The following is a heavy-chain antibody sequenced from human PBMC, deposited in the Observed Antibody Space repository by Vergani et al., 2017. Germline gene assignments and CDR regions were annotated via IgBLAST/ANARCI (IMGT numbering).Heavy chain of an antibody. CDR1: GDSVISTDYH. D-gene: IGHD2-15*01. V-gene: IGHV4-39*01. Sequence: QVQLQESCPGLVKPSETLSLTCTVSGDSVISTDYHWGWIRHPPGKGLEWIGSMDYSGSTSYNPSLESRISISFETPKNQFSLRLTSVTAADTAVYYCASKRGACRAAYCHSYDFWGPGTLVGVSS. J-gene: IGHJ4*02. CDR2: MDYSGST. CDR3: ASKRGACRAAYCHSYDF.